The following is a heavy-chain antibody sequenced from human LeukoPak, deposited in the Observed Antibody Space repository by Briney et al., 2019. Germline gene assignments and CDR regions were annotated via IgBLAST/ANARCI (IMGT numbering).Heavy chain of an antibody. D-gene: IGHD1-26*01. CDR1: GVSISSSNYY. J-gene: IGHJ4*01. CDR2: LYYSGRT. Sequence: PSETLSLTCTVSGVSISSSNYYWGWIRQPPGEGLEWIGSLYYSGRTYYNPSLKSRVTISVDTSKNQFSLKLTSVTAADTAVYYCARHGYSGSYYDYWGHGTLVTVSS. V-gene: IGHV4-39*01. CDR3: ARHGYSGSYYDY.